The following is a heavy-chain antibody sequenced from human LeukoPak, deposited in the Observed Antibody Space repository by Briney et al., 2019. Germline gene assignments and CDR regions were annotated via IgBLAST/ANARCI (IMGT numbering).Heavy chain of an antibody. CDR3: ARGKSRGSHIDY. J-gene: IGHJ4*02. CDR1: GYSISNGYY. V-gene: IGHV4-38-2*02. CDR2: ISHRGST. D-gene: IGHD1-26*01. Sequence: PSETLSLTCTVSGYSISNGYYWGWIRQPPGKGLEWVGSISHRGSTYYNPSLKSRVTISVDTSKNQFSLRMNSVTAADTAVYYCARGKSRGSHIDYWGQGTLVTVSS.